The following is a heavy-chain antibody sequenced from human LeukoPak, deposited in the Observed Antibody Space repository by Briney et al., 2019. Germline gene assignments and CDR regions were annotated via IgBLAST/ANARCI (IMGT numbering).Heavy chain of an antibody. Sequence: SGTLSLTCTVSGGSISSYYWSWIRQPPGKGLEWIGYIYYSGSTNYNPSLKSRVTISVDTSKNQFSLKLSSVTAADTAVYYCARWVTHYDSSGYYWGQGTLVTVSS. D-gene: IGHD3-22*01. CDR1: GGSISSYY. V-gene: IGHV4-59*01. CDR3: ARWVTHYDSSGYY. J-gene: IGHJ4*02. CDR2: IYYSGST.